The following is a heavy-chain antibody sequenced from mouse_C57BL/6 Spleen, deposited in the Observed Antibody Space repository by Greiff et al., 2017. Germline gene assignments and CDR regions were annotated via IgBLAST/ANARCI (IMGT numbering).Heavy chain of an antibody. Sequence: EVQLVESGPGLVKPSQSLSLTCSVTGYYITSGYYWNWMRQFPGNKLEWMGYISYDGSNNYNPSLKNRISITRDTSKNQFCLKFNSVTTEDTATYDCARGYGCPDYWGQGTTLTVSS. J-gene: IGHJ2*01. CDR2: ISYDGSN. D-gene: IGHD1-1*01. V-gene: IGHV3-6*01. CDR3: ARGYGCPDY. CDR1: GYYITSGYY.